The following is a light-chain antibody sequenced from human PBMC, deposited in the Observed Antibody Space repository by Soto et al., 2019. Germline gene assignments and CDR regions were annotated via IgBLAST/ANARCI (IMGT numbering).Light chain of an antibody. CDR3: QQYDSPWT. Sequence: EIVMTPSPATLSMSPVERATLSCRASQSVAKDLAWYQHKPGQAPRLLIHGASTRATGIPARFSGVGSGTEFTLTISGLEPEDSAVYYCQQYDSPWTLGQGTKVDIK. J-gene: IGKJ1*01. CDR1: QSVAKD. V-gene: IGKV3-15*01. CDR2: GAS.